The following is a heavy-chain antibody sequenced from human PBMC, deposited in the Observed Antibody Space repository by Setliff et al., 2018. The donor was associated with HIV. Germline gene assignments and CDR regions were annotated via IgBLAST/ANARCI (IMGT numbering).Heavy chain of an antibody. V-gene: IGHV1-2*06. D-gene: IGHD3-22*01. Sequence: ASVKVSCKTSGYTFTDYYMHWVRQAPGQGLEWMGRINPNSGGTNYAQKFQGRVTMTRDTSISTAYMELRSLRSDDTAVYYWARDQHEWYYYDSSGYRYWGQGTLVTVSS. CDR2: INPNSGGT. J-gene: IGHJ4*02. CDR1: GYTFTDYY. CDR3: ARDQHEWYYYDSSGYRY.